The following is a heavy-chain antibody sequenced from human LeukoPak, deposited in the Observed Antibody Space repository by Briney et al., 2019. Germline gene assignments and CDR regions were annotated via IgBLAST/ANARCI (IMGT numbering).Heavy chain of an antibody. V-gene: IGHV3-23*01. D-gene: IGHD2-2*02. J-gene: IGHJ6*02. CDR3: ASGRLYGMDV. CDR2: ISGSTSTT. Sequence: GGSLRLSCAASGFTFSSFVLSWVRQAPGKGLEWVSGISGSTSTTYYADSVKGRFSISRDNSKNTVYLQVHSLRAEDTAVYFCASGRLYGMDVWGQGTTVIVSS. CDR1: GFTFSSFV.